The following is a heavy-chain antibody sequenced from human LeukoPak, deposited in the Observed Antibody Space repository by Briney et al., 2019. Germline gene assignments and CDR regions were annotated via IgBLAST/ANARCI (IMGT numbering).Heavy chain of an antibody. J-gene: IGHJ4*02. V-gene: IGHV1-24*01. Sequence: ASVKVSCKVSGYTLTELSMHWVRQAPGKGLEWMGGFDPEDGETIYAQKFQGRVTMPEDTSTDTAYMELSSLRSEDTAVYYCATVDTAMVGDDYWGQGTLVTVSS. CDR1: GYTLTELS. CDR2: FDPEDGET. CDR3: ATVDTAMVGDDY. D-gene: IGHD5-18*01.